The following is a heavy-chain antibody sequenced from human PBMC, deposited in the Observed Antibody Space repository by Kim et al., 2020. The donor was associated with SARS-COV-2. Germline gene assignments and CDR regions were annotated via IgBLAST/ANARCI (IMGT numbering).Heavy chain of an antibody. CDR1: GFTFSTHV. CDR3: AKDLTNNWSFDY. Sequence: GGSLRPSCSASGFTFSTHVMRWVRQAPGKGLEWVASLSPDGTHAYYADSVKGRFTISRDNSKNTLFLQMNSLSAEDTAVYYCAKDLTNNWSFDYWGQGTL. J-gene: IGHJ4*02. CDR2: LSPDGTHA. V-gene: IGHV3-30*18.